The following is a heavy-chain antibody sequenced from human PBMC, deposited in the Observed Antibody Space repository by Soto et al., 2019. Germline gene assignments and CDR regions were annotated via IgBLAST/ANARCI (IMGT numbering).Heavy chain of an antibody. CDR3: APWFGAFDY. Sequence: QVQLVESGGGVVQPGRSLRLSCAASGFTFSSYGMHWVRQAPGKGLEWVAVISYDGSNKYYADSVKGRFTISRDNSKNPLYLQMNSLRAADTAVYYCAPWFGAFDYWGQGTLVTVSS. J-gene: IGHJ4*02. CDR2: ISYDGSNK. V-gene: IGHV3-30*03. CDR1: GFTFSSYG. D-gene: IGHD3-10*01.